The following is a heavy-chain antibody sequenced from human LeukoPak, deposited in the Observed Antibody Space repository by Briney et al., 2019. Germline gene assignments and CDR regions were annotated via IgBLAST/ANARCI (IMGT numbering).Heavy chain of an antibody. D-gene: IGHD3-22*01. Sequence: GESLKISCKGSGYSFTSYWIGWVRQMPGKGLEWMGIIYPGDSDTRYSPSFQGQATISADKSISTAYLQWSSLKASDTAMYYCARRVSYYDSSGYNYAFDIWGQGTMVTVSS. CDR2: IYPGDSDT. CDR1: GYSFTSYW. J-gene: IGHJ3*02. V-gene: IGHV5-51*01. CDR3: ARRVSYYDSSGYNYAFDI.